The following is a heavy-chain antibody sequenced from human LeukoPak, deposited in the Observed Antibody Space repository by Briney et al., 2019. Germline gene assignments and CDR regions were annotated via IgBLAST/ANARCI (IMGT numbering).Heavy chain of an antibody. CDR1: GFTFSSYA. D-gene: IGHD2-2*01. J-gene: IGHJ3*02. Sequence: GGSLRLSCAASGFTFSSYAMSWVRQAPGKGLEWVSAISGSGGSTYYADSVKGRFTISRDNSENTLYLQMNSLRAEDTAVYYCANTVVVPAAMGYDFWSGLYAFDIWGQGTMVTVSS. CDR2: ISGSGGST. CDR3: ANTVVVPAAMGYDFWSGLYAFDI. V-gene: IGHV3-23*01.